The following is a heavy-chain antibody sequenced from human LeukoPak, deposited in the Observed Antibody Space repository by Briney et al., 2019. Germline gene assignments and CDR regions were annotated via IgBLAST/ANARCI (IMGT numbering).Heavy chain of an antibody. Sequence: GGSLRLSCAASGYTFSSYAMSWVRQAPGKGLGWVSAISGSGGSTYYADSVKGRFTISRDNSKNTLYLQMNSLRAEDTAVYYCAKSGRRWELLRNYFDYWGQGTLVTVSP. V-gene: IGHV3-23*01. CDR2: ISGSGGST. CDR3: AKSGRRWELLRNYFDY. CDR1: GYTFSSYA. D-gene: IGHD1-26*01. J-gene: IGHJ4*02.